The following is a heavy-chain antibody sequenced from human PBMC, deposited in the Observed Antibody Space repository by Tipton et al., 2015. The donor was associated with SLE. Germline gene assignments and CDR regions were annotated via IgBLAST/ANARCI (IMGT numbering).Heavy chain of an antibody. CDR2: INPNSGGT. D-gene: IGHD2-2*01. CDR1: GYTFTGYY. Sequence: QVQLVQSGAEVKKPGASVKVSCKASGYTFTGYYMHWVRQAPGQGLEWMGWINPNSGGTNYAQKFQGRVTMTRDTSISTAYMELSRLRSDDTAVYYCATPTSRYPLLSQEFSYWGQGTLVTVSS. V-gene: IGHV1-2*02. J-gene: IGHJ4*02. CDR3: ATPTSRYPLLSQEFSY.